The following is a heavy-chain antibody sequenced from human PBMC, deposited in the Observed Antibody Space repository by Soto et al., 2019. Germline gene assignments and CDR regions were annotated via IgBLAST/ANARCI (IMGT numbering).Heavy chain of an antibody. CDR3: AKDRTAAARNFDY. Sequence: PGGSLRLSCAVSGFTLSNHAMSWVRQAPGKGLEWVSAISTAVGATYYADSVKGRFTISRDDSKNTLYLQMDSLRAEDTAVYYCAKDRTAAARNFDYWGQGTLVTVSS. D-gene: IGHD6-25*01. V-gene: IGHV3-23*01. J-gene: IGHJ4*02. CDR1: GFTLSNHA. CDR2: ISTAVGAT.